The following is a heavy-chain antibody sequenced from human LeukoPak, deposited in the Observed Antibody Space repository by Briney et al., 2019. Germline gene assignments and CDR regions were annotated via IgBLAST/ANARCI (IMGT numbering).Heavy chain of an antibody. D-gene: IGHD6-19*01. CDR3: AKEYLIAVAGTFAFDY. V-gene: IGHV3-7*01. Sequence: GGSLRLSCAAPGFTFSSYWMSWVRQAPGKGLEWVANIKQDGSEKYYVDSVKGRFTISRDNAKNSLYLQMNSLRAEDTAVYYCAKEYLIAVAGTFAFDYWGQGTLVTVSS. J-gene: IGHJ4*02. CDR2: IKQDGSEK. CDR1: GFTFSSYW.